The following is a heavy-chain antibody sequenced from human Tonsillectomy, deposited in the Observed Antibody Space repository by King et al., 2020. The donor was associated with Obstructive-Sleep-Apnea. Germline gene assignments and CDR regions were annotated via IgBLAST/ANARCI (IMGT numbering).Heavy chain of an antibody. CDR2: ISGSGGST. V-gene: IGHV3-23*04. CDR3: AKIEYSSSWYSGFVLDY. Sequence: VQLVESGGGLVQPGGSLRLSCAASGFTFSSYAMSWVRQAPGKGLEWVSAISGSGGSTYYADSVKGRFTISRDNSKNTLYLQMNSLRAEDTAVYYCAKIEYSSSWYSGFVLDYWGQGTLVTVSS. J-gene: IGHJ4*02. CDR1: GFTFSSYA. D-gene: IGHD6-13*01.